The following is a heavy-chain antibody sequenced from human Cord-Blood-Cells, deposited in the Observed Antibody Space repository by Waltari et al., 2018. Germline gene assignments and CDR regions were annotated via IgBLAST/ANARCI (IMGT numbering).Heavy chain of an antibody. CDR2: INHSGST. CDR1: GGSFSGYY. V-gene: IGHV4-34*01. CDR3: ATIPAPRGYSYPFDY. Sequence: QVQLQQWGAGLLKPSETLSLTCAVYGGSFSGYYWHWIRQAPGKGLEWIGEINHSGSTNSNPSLKSRVTISVDTSKTQFSRKLSSVTAADTAVYSCATIPAPRGYSYPFDYWGQGTLVTVSS. D-gene: IGHD5-18*01. J-gene: IGHJ4*02.